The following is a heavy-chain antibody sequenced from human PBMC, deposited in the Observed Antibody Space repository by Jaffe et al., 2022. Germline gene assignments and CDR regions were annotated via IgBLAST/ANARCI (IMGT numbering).Heavy chain of an antibody. D-gene: IGHD3-10*01. J-gene: IGHJ4*02. Sequence: QVQLQESGPGLVKPSETLSLTCAVSGYSISSGYYWGWIRQPPGKGLEWIGSIYHSGSTYYNPSLKSRVTISVDTSKNQFSLKLSSVTAADTAVYYCGGTMVRGVRTGFDYWGQGTLVTVSS. V-gene: IGHV4-38-2*01. CDR1: GYSISSGYY. CDR2: IYHSGST. CDR3: GGTMVRGVRTGFDY.